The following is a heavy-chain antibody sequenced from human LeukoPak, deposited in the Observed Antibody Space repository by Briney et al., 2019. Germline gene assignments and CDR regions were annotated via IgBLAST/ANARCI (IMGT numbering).Heavy chain of an antibody. CDR2: INAGNGNT. CDR1: GYTFTTYA. J-gene: IGHJ4*02. CDR3: ARGHYGSGSYNFDY. D-gene: IGHD3-10*01. V-gene: IGHV1-3*01. Sequence: GASVKVSCKAPGYTFTTYAMHWVRQAPGQRLEWMGWINAGNGNTKYSQMFQGRVTITRDTSASTAYMELSSLRSEDTAVYYCARGHYGSGSYNFDYWGQGTLVTVSS.